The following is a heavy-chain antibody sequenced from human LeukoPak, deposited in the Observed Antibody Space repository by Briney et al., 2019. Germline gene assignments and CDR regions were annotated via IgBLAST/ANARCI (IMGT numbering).Heavy chain of an antibody. CDR1: GFTFSSYV. J-gene: IGHJ4*02. D-gene: IGHD2-15*01. CDR3: AARSGGRKDY. Sequence: GGSLRLSCAASGFTFSSYVMSWVRQAPEKGLEWVSAISGSGGSTYYADSVKGRFTISRDNSKNTLYLQMNSLRAEDTAVYYCAARSGGRKDYWGQGTLVTVSS. V-gene: IGHV3-23*01. CDR2: ISGSGGST.